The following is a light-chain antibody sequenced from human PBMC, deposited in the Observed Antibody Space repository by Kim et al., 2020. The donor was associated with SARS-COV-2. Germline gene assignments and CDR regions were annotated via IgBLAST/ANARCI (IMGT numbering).Light chain of an antibody. CDR1: SLRSYY. J-gene: IGLJ1*01. CDR3: NSRDSSGNHHV. V-gene: IGLV3-19*01. Sequence: ALGQTVRITCQGDSLRSYYASWYQQKPGQAPVLVIYGKNNRPSGIPDRFSGSSSVNTASLTITGAQAEDEADYYCNSRDSSGNHHVFGTGTKVTVL. CDR2: GKN.